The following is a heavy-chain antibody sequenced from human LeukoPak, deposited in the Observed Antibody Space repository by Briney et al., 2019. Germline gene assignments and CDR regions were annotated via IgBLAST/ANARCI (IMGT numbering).Heavy chain of an antibody. D-gene: IGHD3-22*01. CDR3: ARVGSGYDLDY. CDR2: IYYSGST. CDR1: GGSISSSSYY. Sequence: PSETLSLTCTVSGGSISSSSYYWGWIRQPPRKGLEWIGSIYYSGSTYYNPSLKSRVTISVDTSKNQFSLKLSSVTAADTAVYYCARVGSGYDLDYWGQGTLVTVSS. J-gene: IGHJ4*02. V-gene: IGHV4-39*01.